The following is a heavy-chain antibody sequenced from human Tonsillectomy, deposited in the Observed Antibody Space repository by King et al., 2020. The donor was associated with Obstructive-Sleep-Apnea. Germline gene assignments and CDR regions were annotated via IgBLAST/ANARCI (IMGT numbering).Heavy chain of an antibody. CDR2: VYYSGST. Sequence: VQLQESGPGLVKPSETLSLTCTVSGGSINTCHWSWIRQPPGKGLEWIGYVYYSGSTNYNPSLKSRVTILVDTSKNQFSLKLTSVTAADTAVYYCARSLGSCSGGSCYADPFDYWGQGTLVTVSS. CDR1: GGSINTCH. D-gene: IGHD2-15*01. J-gene: IGHJ4*02. V-gene: IGHV4-59*08. CDR3: ARSLGSCSGGSCYADPFDY.